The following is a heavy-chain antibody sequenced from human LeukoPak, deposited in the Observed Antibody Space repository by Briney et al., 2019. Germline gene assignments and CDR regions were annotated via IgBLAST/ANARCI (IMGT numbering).Heavy chain of an antibody. CDR1: GGSISSGDYY. D-gene: IGHD3-3*01. V-gene: IGHV4-30-4*01. CDR3: ARGPYDFWSGSPYGMDV. Sequence: PSQTLSLTCTVSGGSISSGDYYWCWIRQPPGKRLEWIGYIYYSGSTYYNPSLKSRVTISVDTSKNQFSLKLSSVTAADTAVYYCARGPYDFWSGSPYGMDVWGQGTTVTVSS. CDR2: IYYSGST. J-gene: IGHJ6*02.